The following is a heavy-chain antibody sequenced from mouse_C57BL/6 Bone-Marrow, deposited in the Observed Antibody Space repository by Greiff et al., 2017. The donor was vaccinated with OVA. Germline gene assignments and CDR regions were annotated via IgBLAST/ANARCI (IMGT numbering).Heavy chain of an antibody. J-gene: IGHJ1*03. CDR1: GFTFSDYY. V-gene: IGHV5-12*01. CDR2: ISNGGGSN. Sequence: EVQRVESGGGLVQPGGSLKLSCAASGFTFSDYYMYWVRQTPEKRLEWVAYISNGGGSNYYPDTVKGRFTISRDNAKNTLYLQMSRLKSEDTAMYYCARLFWYFDVWGTGTTVTVSS. CDR3: ARLFWYFDV.